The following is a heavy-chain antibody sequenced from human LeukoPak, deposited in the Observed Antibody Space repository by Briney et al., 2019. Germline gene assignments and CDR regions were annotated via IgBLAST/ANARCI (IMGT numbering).Heavy chain of an antibody. CDR1: GGTFGSYA. CDR3: ARARPYSSSSTGYFQH. CDR2: IIPIFGTA. Sequence: ASVKVSCKASGGTFGSYAISWVRQAPGQGLEWMGGIIPIFGTANYAQKFQGRVTITTDESTSTAYMELSSLRSEDTAVYYCARARPYSSSSTGYFQHWGQGTLVTVSS. D-gene: IGHD6-13*01. J-gene: IGHJ1*01. V-gene: IGHV1-69*05.